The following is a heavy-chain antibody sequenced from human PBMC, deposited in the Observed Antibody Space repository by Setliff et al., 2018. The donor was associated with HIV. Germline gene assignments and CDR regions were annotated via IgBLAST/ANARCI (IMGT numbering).Heavy chain of an antibody. CDR1: GGSISSSRYY. J-gene: IGHJ4*02. Sequence: SETLSLTCTASGGSISSSRYYGGWIRQPPGKGLEWIGSIYYSGSTYYNPSLKSRVTISVDMSKNQFALKLSSVTAADTAVYYCVGSSWPRLYYFDYWGQGTLVTVSS. CDR3: VGSSWPRLYYFDY. V-gene: IGHV4-39*06. D-gene: IGHD6-13*01. CDR2: IYYSGST.